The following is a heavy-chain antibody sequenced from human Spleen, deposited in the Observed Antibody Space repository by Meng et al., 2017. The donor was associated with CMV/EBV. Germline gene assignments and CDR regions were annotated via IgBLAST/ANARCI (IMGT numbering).Heavy chain of an antibody. D-gene: IGHD2-15*01. Sequence: GGSLRLSCAASGFTFSSYWMSWVRQAPGKGLEWVANIKKDGGEKYYVDSVKGRFTISRDNAKNSLYLQMNSLRAEDTAVYYCARGLAGRIFDYWGQGTLVTVSS. CDR2: IKKDGGEK. J-gene: IGHJ4*02. CDR3: ARGLAGRIFDY. V-gene: IGHV3-7*01. CDR1: GFTFSSYW.